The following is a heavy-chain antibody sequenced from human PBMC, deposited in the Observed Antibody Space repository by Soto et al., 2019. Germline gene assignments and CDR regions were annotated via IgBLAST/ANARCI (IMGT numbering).Heavy chain of an antibody. V-gene: IGHV3-23*01. J-gene: IGHJ2*01. CDR2: ISGSGGST. CDR1: GFTFSSYA. D-gene: IGHD3-22*01. Sequence: GGSLRLSCAASGFTFSSYAMSWVRQAPGKGLEWVSAISGSGGSTYYADSVKGRFTISRDNSKNTLYLQMNSLRAEDTAVYYCAKETYYYDSSGYSSGYFDLWGRGTLVTVS. CDR3: AKETYYYDSSGYSSGYFDL.